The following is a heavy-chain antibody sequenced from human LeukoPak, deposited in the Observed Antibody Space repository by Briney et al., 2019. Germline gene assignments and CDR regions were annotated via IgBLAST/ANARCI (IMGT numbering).Heavy chain of an antibody. J-gene: IGHJ4*02. CDR3: ARAGRADSSAYYYGY. Sequence: GGSLRLSCATSGFSFTDYPMNWVRQAPGKGLEWISNIRTTAEGAKYAYYADSVKGRVTISRDNSKSTLLLQMNSLRTEDTALYYCARAGRADSSAYYYGYWGQGTLVTVSS. CDR2: IRTTAEGAKYA. CDR1: GFSFTDYP. D-gene: IGHD6-13*01. V-gene: IGHV3-48*01.